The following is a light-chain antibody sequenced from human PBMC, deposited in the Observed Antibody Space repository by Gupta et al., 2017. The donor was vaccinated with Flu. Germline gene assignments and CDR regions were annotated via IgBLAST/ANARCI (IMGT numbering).Light chain of an antibody. Sequence: QTVVTQEPSFSVSPGGTVTLTCGLSSGSVSSTNTPSWYQQTPGQAPRTLIYSTNTRSSGVPDRVSGSIVGNKAALTITGAQADDESDYYCVLHVGSGIWVFGGGTKVTVL. V-gene: IGLV8-61*01. CDR1: SGSVSSTNT. CDR2: STN. J-gene: IGLJ3*02. CDR3: VLHVGSGIWV.